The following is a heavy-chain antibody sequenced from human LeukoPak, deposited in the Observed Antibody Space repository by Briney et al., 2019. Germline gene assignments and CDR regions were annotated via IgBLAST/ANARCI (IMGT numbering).Heavy chain of an antibody. V-gene: IGHV3-20*04. J-gene: IGHJ4*02. CDR3: ASVYYYDSSGLPY. Sequence: GGSLRLSCAASGFTFSRYGMSWVRQVPGKGLEWVSGISTNGGSTGYADSVKGRFTISRDNAKNSLYLQMNSLRAEDTALYYCASVYYYDSSGLPYWGQGTLVTVSS. CDR1: GFTFSRYG. D-gene: IGHD3-22*01. CDR2: ISTNGGST.